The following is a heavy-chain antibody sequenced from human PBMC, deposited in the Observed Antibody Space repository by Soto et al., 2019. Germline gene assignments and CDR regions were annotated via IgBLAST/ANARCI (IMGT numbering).Heavy chain of an antibody. Sequence: QVQLVESGGAWSHLGGPWRPSGELSGLTFSGYGMNWVRQAPAKGLEWVAAIYYDGSNKYYADSVRGRFTISRDNFKNTLYLHMNSLRAEDTAVYYCARDSKDDSSGYYAGFDYWGQGTLVTVSS. J-gene: IGHJ4*02. V-gene: IGHV3-33*01. CDR3: ARDSKDDSSGYYAGFDY. CDR2: IYYDGSNK. CDR1: GLTFSGYG. D-gene: IGHD3-22*01.